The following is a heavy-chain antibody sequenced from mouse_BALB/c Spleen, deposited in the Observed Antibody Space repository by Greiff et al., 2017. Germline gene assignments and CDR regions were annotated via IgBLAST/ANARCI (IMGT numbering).Heavy chain of an antibody. CDR2: IYPGNSDT. D-gene: IGHD2-3*01. CDR1: GYSFTSYW. V-gene: IGHV1-5*01. CDR3: ARDGYGAMDY. J-gene: IGHJ4*01. Sequence: VQLQQSGTVLARPGASVKMSCKASGYSFTSYWMHWVKQRPGQGLEWIGAIYPGNSDTSYNQKFKGKAKLTAVTSASTAYLQLSSLTSEDTAVYYCARDGYGAMDYWGQGTSVTVSS.